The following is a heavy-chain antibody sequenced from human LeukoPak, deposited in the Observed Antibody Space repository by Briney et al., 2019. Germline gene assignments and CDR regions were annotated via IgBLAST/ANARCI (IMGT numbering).Heavy chain of an antibody. Sequence: GGSLRLSCAASGFTFSTYWMSWVRQAPGKGLEWLANIKQDGSEKYYVDSVKGRFTISRENAKNSLFLQMNSLRADDTAMYYCARVSTSGYSSGWRDYWGQGTLVTVSS. D-gene: IGHD6-19*01. V-gene: IGHV3-7*01. CDR1: GFTFSTYW. CDR2: IKQDGSEK. CDR3: ARVSTSGYSSGWRDY. J-gene: IGHJ4*02.